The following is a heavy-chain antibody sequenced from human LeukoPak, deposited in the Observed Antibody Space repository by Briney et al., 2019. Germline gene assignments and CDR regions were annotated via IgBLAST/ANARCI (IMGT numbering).Heavy chain of an antibody. CDR2: ISYDGSNK. D-gene: IGHD2-21*01. J-gene: IGHJ5*02. Sequence: GGSLRLSCAASGFTFSSYAMHWVRQAPGKGLEWVAVISYDGSNKYYADSVKGRFTISRDNSKNTLYLQMNSLRAEDTAVYYCARGHDSYSAWGQGTLVTVSS. CDR1: GFTFSSYA. CDR3: ARGHDSYSA. V-gene: IGHV3-30-3*01.